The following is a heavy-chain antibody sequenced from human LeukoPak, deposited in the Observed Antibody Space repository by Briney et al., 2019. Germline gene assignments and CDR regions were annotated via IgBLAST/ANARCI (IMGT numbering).Heavy chain of an antibody. CDR3: ARDLGYSGSYGAFDI. Sequence: LTXXVXXGSIXNXXWSXXRQXPXXXXXXXGYIHYSGSTNYNPSLKSRVTISVDTSKNQFSLKLSSVTAADTAVYYCARDLGYSGSYGAFDIWGQGTMVTVSS. CDR2: IHYSGST. CDR1: XGSIXNXX. V-gene: IGHV4-59*01. J-gene: IGHJ3*02. D-gene: IGHD1-26*01.